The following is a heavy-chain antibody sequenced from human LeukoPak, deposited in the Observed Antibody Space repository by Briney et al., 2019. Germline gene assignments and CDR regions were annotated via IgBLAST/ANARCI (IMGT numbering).Heavy chain of an antibody. Sequence: PGGSLRLSCAASTFTFSLYWMHWVRQAPGKGLVWVSRINTNGRSTTYADSVKGRFTISRDNAKNTLYLQMNSLRAEDTAVYYCARDPSSSSAFDYWGRGTLVTVSS. D-gene: IGHD6-13*01. V-gene: IGHV3-74*01. CDR3: ARDPSSSSAFDY. CDR2: INTNGRST. CDR1: TFTFSLYW. J-gene: IGHJ4*02.